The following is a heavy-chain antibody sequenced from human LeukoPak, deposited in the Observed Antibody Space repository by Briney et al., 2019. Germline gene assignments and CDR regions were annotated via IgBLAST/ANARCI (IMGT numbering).Heavy chain of an antibody. CDR3: AKHPSGYYYDLFDY. Sequence: GGTLRLSCAASGFTFSRYGMSWVRQAAGKGLECVSSIGGGGVSTYFADSVKGRFTISRDNSKNTLYLHMINLRAEDTAVYYCAKHPSGYYYDLFDYWGQGTLVTVSS. D-gene: IGHD3-22*01. CDR2: IGGGGVST. V-gene: IGHV3-23*01. CDR1: GFTFSRYG. J-gene: IGHJ4*02.